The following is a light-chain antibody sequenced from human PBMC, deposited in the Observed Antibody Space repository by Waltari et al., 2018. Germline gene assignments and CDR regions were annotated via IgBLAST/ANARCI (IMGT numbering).Light chain of an antibody. Sequence: DIQMTQSPSSLSASVGDRVTITCRASESIRPYLNWYQHTAGRAPKLLIYATSSLQGRVPSRFSGSGSEKDFTLTITSLQPEDFATYYCQQSYNMWAFGQGTKVEIK. CDR1: ESIRPY. V-gene: IGKV1-39*01. J-gene: IGKJ1*01. CDR2: ATS. CDR3: QQSYNMWA.